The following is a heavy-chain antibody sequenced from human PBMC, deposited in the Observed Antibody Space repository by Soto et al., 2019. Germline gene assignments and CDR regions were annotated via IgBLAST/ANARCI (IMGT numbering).Heavy chain of an antibody. J-gene: IGHJ4*02. CDR3: AKEAADDFWSGYPPDY. D-gene: IGHD3-3*01. V-gene: IGHV3-30*18. CDR2: ISYDGSNK. Sequence: QVQLVESGGGVVQPGRSLRLSCAASGFTFSSYGMHWVRQAPGKGLEWVAVISYDGSNKYYADSVKGRFTISRDNSKNTLYLQMNSLRAEDTAVYYCAKEAADDFWSGYPPDYWGQGTLVTVSS. CDR1: GFTFSSYG.